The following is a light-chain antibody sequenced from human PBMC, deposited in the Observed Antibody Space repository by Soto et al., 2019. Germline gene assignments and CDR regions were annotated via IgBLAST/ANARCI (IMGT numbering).Light chain of an antibody. CDR1: QSVSSAY. CDR3: QQYGSSGT. J-gene: IGKJ4*02. CDR2: GES. V-gene: IGKV3-20*01. Sequence: EFVLTQSPGTLSVSPGERYTISWRASQSVSSAYLAWYQQKPGQDPRLLIYGESNRATGIQDRFRGSGSGTDFTLTISRLEPEDFAVYYCQQYGSSGTFGTWHKVDIK.